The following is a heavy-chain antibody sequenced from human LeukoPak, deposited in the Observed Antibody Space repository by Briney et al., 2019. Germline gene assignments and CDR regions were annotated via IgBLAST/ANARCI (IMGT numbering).Heavy chain of an antibody. J-gene: IGHJ6*02. Sequence: GASVKVSCKASGYTFTSYGISWVRQAPGQGLEWMGWISAYNGNTNYAQKLQGRVTMTTDTSTSTAYMELRSLRSDDTAAYYCARDSGWFGELLNYYYYGMDVWGQGTTVTVSS. D-gene: IGHD3-10*01. V-gene: IGHV1-18*01. CDR1: GYTFTSYG. CDR2: ISAYNGNT. CDR3: ARDSGWFGELLNYYYYGMDV.